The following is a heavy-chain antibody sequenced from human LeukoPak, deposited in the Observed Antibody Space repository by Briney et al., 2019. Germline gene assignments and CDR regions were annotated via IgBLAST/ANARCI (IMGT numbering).Heavy chain of an antibody. CDR1: GGSFSGYY. CDR3: ARGSDTAMVVDY. CDR2: INHSGST. J-gene: IGHJ4*02. Sequence: SETLSLTCAVYGGSFSGYYWSWIRQPPGKGLEWIGEINHSGSTNYNPSLKSRVTISVDTSKNQFSLKLSSVTAADTAVYYCARGSDTAMVVDYWGQGTLVTVSS. D-gene: IGHD5-18*01. V-gene: IGHV4-34*01.